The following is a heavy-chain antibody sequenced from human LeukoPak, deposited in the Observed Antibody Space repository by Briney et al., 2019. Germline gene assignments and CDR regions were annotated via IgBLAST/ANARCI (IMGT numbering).Heavy chain of an antibody. CDR3: AKVWQLNYDILTGLLDY. V-gene: IGHV3-23*01. Sequence: GGSLRLSCAASGFTFSSCAMSWVRQAPGKGLEWVSAISGSGGSTYYADSVKGRFTISRDNSKNTLYLQMNSLRAEDTAVYYCAKVWQLNYDILTGLLDYWGQETLVTVSS. J-gene: IGHJ4*02. D-gene: IGHD3-9*01. CDR2: ISGSGGST. CDR1: GFTFSSCA.